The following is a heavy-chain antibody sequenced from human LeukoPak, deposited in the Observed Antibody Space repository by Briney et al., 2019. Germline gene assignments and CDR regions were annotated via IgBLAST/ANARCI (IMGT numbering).Heavy chain of an antibody. Sequence: SETLSLTCAVYGGSFSGYYWSWIRQPPGKGLEWIWEINHSGSTNYNPSLKSRVTISVDTSKNQFSLKLSSVTAADTAVYYCARALIGGAAAGTTRLGYYYYGMDVWGQGTTVTVSS. D-gene: IGHD6-13*01. CDR3: ARALIGGAAAGTTRLGYYYYGMDV. V-gene: IGHV4-34*01. CDR1: GGSFSGYY. J-gene: IGHJ6*02. CDR2: INHSGST.